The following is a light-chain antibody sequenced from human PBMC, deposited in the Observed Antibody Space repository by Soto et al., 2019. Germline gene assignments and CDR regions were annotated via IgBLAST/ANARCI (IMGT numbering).Light chain of an antibody. CDR2: DAS. Sequence: DIQMTQSPSTLSASVGNRVTLTCRASQSISSWLAWYQQKPGKAPKLLIYDASSLESGVPSRFSGSGSGTEFTLTISSLQPDDFATYYRQQYNSFWTFGQGTKVDIK. CDR1: QSISSW. V-gene: IGKV1-5*01. CDR3: QQYNSFWT. J-gene: IGKJ1*01.